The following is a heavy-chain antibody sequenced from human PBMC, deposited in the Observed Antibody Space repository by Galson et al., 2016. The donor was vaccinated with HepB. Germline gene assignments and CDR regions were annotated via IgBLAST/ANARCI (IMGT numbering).Heavy chain of an antibody. CDR1: GFTFRRYW. D-gene: IGHD6-19*01. V-gene: IGHV3-7*01. Sequence: SLRLSCAASGFTFRRYWMSWVRQAPGKGLEWVANIHQDGSEKYSVDSVKGRFTIARDNGKNSLYLQMSSLRVEDAGVYYCARRLDTQRRIAGWGWGMDVWGQGTTVTVS. CDR2: IHQDGSEK. CDR3: ARRLDTQRRIAGWGWGMDV. J-gene: IGHJ6*02.